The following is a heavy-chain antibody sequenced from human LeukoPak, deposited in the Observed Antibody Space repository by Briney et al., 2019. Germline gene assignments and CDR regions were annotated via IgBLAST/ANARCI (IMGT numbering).Heavy chain of an antibody. CDR1: GGSISSSNW. D-gene: IGHD6-13*01. CDR3: AREPIAAAGNNWFDP. J-gene: IGHJ5*02. Sequence: SGTLSLTCAVSGGSISSSNWWSWVRQPPGKGLEWIGEIYHSGSTNYNPSLKSRVTISVDKSKNQFSLKLSSVTAADTAVYYCAREPIAAAGNNWFDPWGQGTLVTVSS. CDR2: IYHSGST. V-gene: IGHV4-4*02.